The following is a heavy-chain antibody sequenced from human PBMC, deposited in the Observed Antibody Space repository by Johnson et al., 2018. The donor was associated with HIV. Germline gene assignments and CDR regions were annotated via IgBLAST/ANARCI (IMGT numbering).Heavy chain of an antibody. CDR3: ARGYSSSSDDAFDI. CDR2: IYSGGST. J-gene: IGHJ3*02. D-gene: IGHD6-13*01. Sequence: VQLVESGGGMVQPGGSLRLSCAASAFTFFNYAMTWVRQPPGKGLEWVSVIYSGGSTYYADSVKGRFTISRDNSKNTVYLQMKSLRAEDTAMYYCARGYSSSSDDAFDIWGQGTLVTVSS. V-gene: IGHV3-66*01. CDR1: AFTFFNYA.